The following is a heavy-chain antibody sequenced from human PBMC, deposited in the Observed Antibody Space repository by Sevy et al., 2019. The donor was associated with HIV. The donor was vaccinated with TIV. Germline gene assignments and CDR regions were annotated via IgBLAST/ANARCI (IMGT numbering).Heavy chain of an antibody. J-gene: IGHJ4*02. D-gene: IGHD6-13*01. Sequence: SETLSLTCAVYGGSFSGYYWSWICQPPGKGLEWIGEINHSGSTNYNPSLKSRVTISVDTSKNQFSLKLSSVTAADTAVSYCARGFRSIPLSWSWDYWGQGTLVTVSS. CDR2: INHSGST. V-gene: IGHV4-34*01. CDR3: ARGFRSIPLSWSWDY. CDR1: GGSFSGYY.